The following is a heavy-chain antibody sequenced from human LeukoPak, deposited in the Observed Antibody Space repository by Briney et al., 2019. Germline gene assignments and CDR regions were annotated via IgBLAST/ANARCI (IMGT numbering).Heavy chain of an antibody. Sequence: GGSLRLSCAASGFTFSSYWMSWVRQAPGKGLEWVANIKQDGSEKYYVDSVRGRFTISRDNAKNSLYLQMNSLRAEDTAVYYCAKGSDRRNGRWTVDYWGQGTLVTVSS. V-gene: IGHV3-7*01. J-gene: IGHJ4*02. CDR1: GFTFSSYW. D-gene: IGHD5-24*01. CDR2: IKQDGSEK. CDR3: AKGSDRRNGRWTVDY.